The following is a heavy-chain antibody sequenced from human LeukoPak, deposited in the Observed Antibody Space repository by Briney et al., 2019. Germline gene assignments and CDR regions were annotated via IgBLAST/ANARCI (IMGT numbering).Heavy chain of an antibody. CDR1: GYTFTSYY. CDR2: INPSGGST. V-gene: IGHV1-46*01. CDR3: ARDPYGPRTGYHYYMDV. J-gene: IGHJ6*03. D-gene: IGHD3-10*01. Sequence: GASVKVSCEASGYTFTSYYMHWVRQAPGQGLEWMGIINPSGGSTSYAQKFQGRVTMTRDTSTSTVYMELSSLRSEDTAVYYCARDPYGPRTGYHYYMDVRGKGTTVTVSS.